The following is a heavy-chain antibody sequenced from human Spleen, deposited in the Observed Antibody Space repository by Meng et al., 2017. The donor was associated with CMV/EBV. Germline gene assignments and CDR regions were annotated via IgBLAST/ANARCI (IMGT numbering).Heavy chain of an antibody. CDR1: GGSFSGYY. Sequence: YGGSFSGYYWSWIRQPPGKGLEWIGDIHHSGSTNYNPSLKSRVTISVDTSKNQFSLKLSSVTAADTAVYYCARDVDTAMVGVYYFDYWGQGTLVTVSS. CDR2: IHHSGST. J-gene: IGHJ4*02. V-gene: IGHV4-34*01. CDR3: ARDVDTAMVGVYYFDY. D-gene: IGHD5-18*01.